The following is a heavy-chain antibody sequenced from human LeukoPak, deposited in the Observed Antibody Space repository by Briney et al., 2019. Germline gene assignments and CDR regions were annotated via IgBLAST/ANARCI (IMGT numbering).Heavy chain of an antibody. Sequence: KPSETLSLTCAVYGGSFSGYYWSWIRQPPGKGLEWIGEINHSGSTNYNPSLKSRVTISVDTSKNQFSLKLSSVTAADTAVYYCARKLPYFNPKNWFDPWGQGTLVTVSS. J-gene: IGHJ5*02. V-gene: IGHV4-34*01. CDR2: INHSGST. CDR1: GGSFSGYY. D-gene: IGHD1-26*01. CDR3: ARKLPYFNPKNWFDP.